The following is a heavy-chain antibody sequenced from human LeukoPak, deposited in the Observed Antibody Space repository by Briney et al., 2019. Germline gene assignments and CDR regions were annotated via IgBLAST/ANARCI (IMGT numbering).Heavy chain of an antibody. V-gene: IGHV4-39*07. CDR1: GDSISSSRYY. CDR3: ARGKLDFWSGYLRVHWFDP. Sequence: SETLSLSCTVSGDSISSSRYYWGWIRQSPGKGLEWIGEINHSGSTNYNPSLKSRVTISVDTSKNQFSLKLSSVTAADTAVYYCARGKLDFWSGYLRVHWFDPWGQGTLVTVSS. J-gene: IGHJ5*02. CDR2: INHSGST. D-gene: IGHD3-3*01.